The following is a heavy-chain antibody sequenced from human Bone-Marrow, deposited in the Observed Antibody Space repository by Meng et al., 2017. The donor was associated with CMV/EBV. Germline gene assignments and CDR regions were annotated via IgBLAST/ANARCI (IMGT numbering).Heavy chain of an antibody. V-gene: IGHV3-7*01. J-gene: IGHJ6*02. D-gene: IGHD3-3*01. CDR1: GFTFRFYW. CDR3: ARDVETRPLRSINYDFWSGYFATPGLDYYGMDV. Sequence: GESLKISCAASGFTFRFYWMSWVRQAPGKGLEWVANIQQDGSVKYYVDSVKGRFTISRDNAQNSLYLQMNSLRAEDTAVYYCARDVETRPLRSINYDFWSGYFATPGLDYYGMDVWGQGTTVTVSS. CDR2: IQQDGSVK.